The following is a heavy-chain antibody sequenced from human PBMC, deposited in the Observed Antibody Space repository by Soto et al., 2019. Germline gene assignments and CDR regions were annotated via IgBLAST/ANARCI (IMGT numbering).Heavy chain of an antibody. CDR1: GYTFTSYG. CDR3: ARAAMVLDYYYGMDV. J-gene: IGHJ6*02. V-gene: IGHV1-18*04. D-gene: IGHD5-18*01. Sequence: ASVKVSCTTAGYTFTSYGISWVRQAPGQGLGWMGWISAYNGNTNYAQKFQGRVTMTRDTSTSTVYMELSSLRSEDTAVYYCARAAMVLDYYYGMDVWGQGTTVTVAS. CDR2: ISAYNGNT.